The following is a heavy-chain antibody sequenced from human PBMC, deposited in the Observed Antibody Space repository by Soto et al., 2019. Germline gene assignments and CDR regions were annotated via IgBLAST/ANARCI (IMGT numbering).Heavy chain of an antibody. CDR3: ARDRAAMA. J-gene: IGHJ4*02. CDR2: IYYSGST. V-gene: IGHV4-59*01. D-gene: IGHD5-18*01. CDR1: GGSISSYY. Sequence: QVQLQESGPGLVKPSETLSLTCTVSGGSISSYYWSWIRQPPGKGLEWIGYIYYSGSTNYNPSLKSRVTISVDTSKNQFSLKLSSVTAADTAVYYCARDRAAMAWGQGTLVTVSS.